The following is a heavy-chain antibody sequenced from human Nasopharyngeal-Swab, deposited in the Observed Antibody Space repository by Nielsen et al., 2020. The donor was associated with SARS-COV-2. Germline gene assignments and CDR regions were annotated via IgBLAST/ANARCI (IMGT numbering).Heavy chain of an antibody. CDR2: IYTSGST. CDR3: ARDSDYYDFWSGYPYNWFDP. Sequence: SETLSLTCTVSGGPISSYYWSWIRQPAGKGLEWIGRIYTSGSTNYNPSLKSRVTMSVDTSKNQFSLKLSSVTAADTAVYYCARDSDYYDFWSGYPYNWFDPWGQGTLVTVSS. CDR1: GGPISSYY. D-gene: IGHD3-3*01. V-gene: IGHV4-4*07. J-gene: IGHJ5*02.